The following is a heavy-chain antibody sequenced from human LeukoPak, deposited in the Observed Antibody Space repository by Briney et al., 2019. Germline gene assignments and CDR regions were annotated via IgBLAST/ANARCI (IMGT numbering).Heavy chain of an antibody. V-gene: IGHV3-48*03. J-gene: IGHJ4*02. D-gene: IGHD3-10*01. CDR3: ARDKWGYYYGSGSYHFDY. CDR1: GFTFSSYE. CDR2: ISSSGSTI. Sequence: GGSLRLSCAASGFTFSSYEMNWVRQAPGKGLEWVSYISSSGSTIYYADSVKGRFTISRDNAKNSLYLQMNSLRAEDTAVYYCARDKWGYYYGSGSYHFDYWGQGTLVTVSS.